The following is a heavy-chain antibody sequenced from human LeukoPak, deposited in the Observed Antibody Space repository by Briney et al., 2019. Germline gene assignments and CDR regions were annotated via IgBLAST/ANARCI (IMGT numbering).Heavy chain of an antibody. CDR3: AKDSQQWFGKWTFDY. Sequence: GGSLRLSCAASRFTFSSYAMTWVRQAPGKGLEWVSAISGSGGSTYYADSVKGRFTISRDNSKNTLYLLMNSRRAEDTAVYYLAKDSQQWFGKWTFDYWGQGTLVTVSS. J-gene: IGHJ4*02. V-gene: IGHV3-23*01. CDR1: RFTFSSYA. D-gene: IGHD3-10*01. CDR2: ISGSGGST.